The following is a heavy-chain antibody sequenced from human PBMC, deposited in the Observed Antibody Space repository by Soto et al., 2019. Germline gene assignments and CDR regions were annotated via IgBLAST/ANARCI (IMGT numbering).Heavy chain of an antibody. CDR2: IKPDGSEQ. V-gene: IGHV3-7*01. D-gene: IGHD1-20*01. CDR3: ARGNWNYYYGFDV. Sequence: EVQLVESGGGLVQPGGSLRLSCAASEITFDKYYMTWVRQAPGKGPEWVANIKPDGSEQYYVDSVKGRFTISRDNANNSLYLQMNSLRAEDTAVYFCARGNWNYYYGFDVWGQGTTVTVSS. CDR1: EITFDKYY. J-gene: IGHJ6*02.